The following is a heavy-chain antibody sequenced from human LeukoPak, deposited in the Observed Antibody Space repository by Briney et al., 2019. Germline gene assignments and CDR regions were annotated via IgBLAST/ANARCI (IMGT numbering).Heavy chain of an antibody. D-gene: IGHD6-13*01. CDR1: GYTFTSYG. CDR2: ISAYNGNT. J-gene: IGHJ5*02. CDR3: ATVGPSSSITAAGTRGPYWFDP. Sequence: GASVKVSCKASGYTFTSYGIGWVRQAPGQGLEWMGWISAYNGNTNYAQNLQGRDTMTTDTSTSTAYMELRSLRSDDTAVYYCATVGPSSSITAAGTRGPYWFDPWGQGTLVTVSS. V-gene: IGHV1-18*01.